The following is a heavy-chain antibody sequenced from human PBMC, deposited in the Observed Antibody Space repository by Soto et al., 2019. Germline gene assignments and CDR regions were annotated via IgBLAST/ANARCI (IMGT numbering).Heavy chain of an antibody. CDR3: SRQVGYCSSTSCYGYYMDV. CDR2: IYPGDSDT. CDR1: GYSFTSYW. J-gene: IGHJ6*03. Sequence: GESLKISCKGSGYSFTSYWIGWVRQMPGKGLEWMGIIYPGDSDTRYSPSLQGQVTISVDKSISTAYLQWSSLKASDTAMYYCSRQVGYCSSTSCYGYYMDVWGKGTTVTVSS. D-gene: IGHD2-2*01. V-gene: IGHV5-51*01.